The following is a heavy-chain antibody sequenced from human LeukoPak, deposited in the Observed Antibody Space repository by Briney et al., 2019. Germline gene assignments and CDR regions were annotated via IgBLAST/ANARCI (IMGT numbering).Heavy chain of an antibody. D-gene: IGHD1-26*01. CDR3: AREGMGGTTLFDY. V-gene: IGHV1-2*02. Sequence: ASVKVSCKASGYTFTGHCLHWVRQAPGQTLEWIGLINPNSGGTNYPQKFQGRVTMTRDTSISKAYMELSRLRSADTALYYCAREGMGGTTLFDYWGQGTLVTVSS. CDR2: INPNSGGT. J-gene: IGHJ4*02. CDR1: GYTFTGHC.